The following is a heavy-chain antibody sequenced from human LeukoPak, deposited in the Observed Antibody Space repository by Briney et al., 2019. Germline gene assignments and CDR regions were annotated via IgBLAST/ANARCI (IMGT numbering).Heavy chain of an antibody. CDR2: ISAATGTT. V-gene: IGHV3-23*01. CDR3: VKRAEDSSGYYLYYFDY. D-gene: IGHD3-22*01. CDR1: GFPFNKYA. Sequence: PGGSLRLSCAASGFPFNKYAMSRVRQAPGKGLEWASSISAATGTTYYAGSVRGRFSISRDNSQNTLYLQMNSLRAEDTAVYYCVKRAEDSSGYYLYYFDYWGQGTLVTVSS. J-gene: IGHJ4*02.